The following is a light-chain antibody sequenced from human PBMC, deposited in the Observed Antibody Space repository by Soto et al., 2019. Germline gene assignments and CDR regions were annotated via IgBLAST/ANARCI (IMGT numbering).Light chain of an antibody. J-gene: IGKJ5*01. CDR3: QQRHNWPIP. CDR2: DTS. Sequence: EIVLTQSPATLSLSPGERATLSCRASQDINTYLAWYQQKPGQPPRLLIYDTSNRATGIPARFSGSGSGTDFTLTISGLEPADLGVYYCQQRHNWPIPFGQGTRLEI. V-gene: IGKV3-11*01. CDR1: QDINTY.